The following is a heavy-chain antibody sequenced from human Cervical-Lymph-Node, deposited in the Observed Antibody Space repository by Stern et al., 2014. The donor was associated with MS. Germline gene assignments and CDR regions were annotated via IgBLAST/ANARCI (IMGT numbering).Heavy chain of an antibody. CDR2: IYYSGSA. V-gene: IGHV4-30-4*01. Sequence: QLQLQESGPGLVKPSQTLSLTCNVSGGSISSGDYYWTWLRQPPGKGPEWIGHIYYSGSAYYGPSLKSRVTISVDTSKNHFSLQLTSVTAADTAVYYCAREVADYASRIYFSYIDSWGQGTLVTVSA. J-gene: IGHJ4*02. D-gene: IGHD4/OR15-4a*01. CDR3: AREVADYASRIYFSYIDS. CDR1: GGSISSGDYY.